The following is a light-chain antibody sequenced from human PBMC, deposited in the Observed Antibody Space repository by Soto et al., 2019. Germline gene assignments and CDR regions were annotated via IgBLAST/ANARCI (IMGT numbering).Light chain of an antibody. Sequence: QSVLTQPRSVSGSPGQSVTISCTGTSSDVGGYNYVSWYQQHPGKAPKLMIYDVSKRPSGVPDRFSGSKSGNTASLTISGLQAEDDAYYYCCSYAGSYTYVFGTGTKLTVL. CDR1: SSDVGGYNY. CDR2: DVS. J-gene: IGLJ1*01. V-gene: IGLV2-11*01. CDR3: CSYAGSYTYV.